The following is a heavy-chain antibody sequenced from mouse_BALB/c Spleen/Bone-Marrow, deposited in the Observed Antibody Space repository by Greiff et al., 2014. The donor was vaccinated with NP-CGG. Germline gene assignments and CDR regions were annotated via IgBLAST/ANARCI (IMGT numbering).Heavy chain of an antibody. CDR3: AKQEGFSYAMDY. Sequence: QVQLQQSGPGLVAPSQSLSITCTVSGFSVTSYGVSWVRQPPGEGLEWLGVIWGDGSTNYHSALISRLSISKDNSKSQVLLKLNSLQTDDTATYYCAKQEGFSYAMDYWGQGTSVTVSS. CDR1: GFSVTSYG. J-gene: IGHJ4*01. CDR2: IWGDGST. V-gene: IGHV2-3*01.